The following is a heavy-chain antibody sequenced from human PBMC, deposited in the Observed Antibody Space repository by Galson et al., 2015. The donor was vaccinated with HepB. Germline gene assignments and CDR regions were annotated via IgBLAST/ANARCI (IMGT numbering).Heavy chain of an antibody. CDR3: AGGGYSYGKFDC. V-gene: IGHV1-18*01. Sequence: SVKVSCTASGYTFSSYGISWVRQAPGQGLEWMGWISGDNANTNYAQKLQGRVTMTTDTSTSTAYMELTSLIADDTAMYYCAGGGYSYGKFDCWGQGTLVTVSS. D-gene: IGHD5-18*01. CDR2: ISGDNANT. CDR1: GYTFSSYG. J-gene: IGHJ4*02.